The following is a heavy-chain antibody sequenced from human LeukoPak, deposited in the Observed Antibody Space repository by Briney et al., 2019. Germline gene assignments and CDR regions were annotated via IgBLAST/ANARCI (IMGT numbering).Heavy chain of an antibody. CDR1: GYTFTSNG. D-gene: IGHD5-24*01. Sequence: ASVKVSCKASGYTFTSNGISWVRQAPGKGLEWMGWISANSGNTNYAQKMQGRVTMTTETSSSTAYMELRNLRSDDTAVYYCARVKNYRFDYWGQGTLVTVSS. J-gene: IGHJ4*02. CDR3: ARVKNYRFDY. V-gene: IGHV1-18*01. CDR2: ISANSGNT.